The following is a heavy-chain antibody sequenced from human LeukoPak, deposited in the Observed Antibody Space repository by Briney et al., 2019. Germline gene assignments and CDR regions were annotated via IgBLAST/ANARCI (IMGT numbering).Heavy chain of an antibody. Sequence: GRSLRLSCAASGFTLSSYATHCVRQAPSKGLGWVAVVSYDGSNKYYADPVKGRVTISRDNSKTTLYLQMNSLRVEDTAVYYCARDLSSSGYYVLYYWGQGTLVTVSS. D-gene: IGHD3-22*01. CDR2: VSYDGSNK. CDR3: ARDLSSSGYYVLYY. V-gene: IGHV3-30*04. CDR1: GFTLSSYA. J-gene: IGHJ4*02.